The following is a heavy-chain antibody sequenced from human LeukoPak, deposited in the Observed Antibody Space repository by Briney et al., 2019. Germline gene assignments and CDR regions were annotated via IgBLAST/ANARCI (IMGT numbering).Heavy chain of an antibody. D-gene: IGHD6-19*01. J-gene: IGHJ4*02. CDR3: ARLSSGGVDY. CDR1: GGSISSSTYY. V-gene: IGHV4-39*07. Sequence: SETLSLTCTVSGGSISSSTYYWVWIRQPPGKGLEWIGSIYYTGSTYYNPSLRSRVTISVDTSKNQFSLKLSSVTAADTAVYHCARLSSGGVDYWGQGTLVTVSS. CDR2: IYYTGST.